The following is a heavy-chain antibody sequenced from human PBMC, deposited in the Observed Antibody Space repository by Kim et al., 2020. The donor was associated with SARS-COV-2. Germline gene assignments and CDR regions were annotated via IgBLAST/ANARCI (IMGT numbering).Heavy chain of an antibody. J-gene: IGHJ4*02. D-gene: IGHD2-15*01. CDR2: IIPILGIA. V-gene: IGHV1-69*04. CDR1: GGTFSSYA. Sequence: SVKVSCKASGGTFSSYAISWVRQAPGQGLEWMGRIIPILGIANYAQKFQGRVTITADKSTSTAYMELSSLRSEDTAVYYCARDREYCSGGSCYSLFYYWGQGTLVTVSS. CDR3: ARDREYCSGGSCYSLFYY.